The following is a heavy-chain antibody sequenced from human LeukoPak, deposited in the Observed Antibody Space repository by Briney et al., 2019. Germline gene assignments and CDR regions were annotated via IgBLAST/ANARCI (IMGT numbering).Heavy chain of an antibody. D-gene: IGHD6-19*01. J-gene: IGHJ4*02. Sequence: SVKVSCKASGGTFSSYAISWVRQTPGQGLEWMGGIIPIFGTANYAQKFQGRVTITADESTSTAYMELSSLRSEDTAVYYCARDLAVAGSLDYWGQGTLVTVSS. CDR2: IIPIFGTA. V-gene: IGHV1-69*01. CDR1: GGTFSSYA. CDR3: ARDLAVAGSLDY.